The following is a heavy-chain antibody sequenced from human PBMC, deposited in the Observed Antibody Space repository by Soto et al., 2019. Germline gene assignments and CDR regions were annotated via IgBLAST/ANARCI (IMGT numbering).Heavy chain of an antibody. D-gene: IGHD2-15*01. Sequence: GGSLRLSCAASGFTVSSNYMSWVRQAPGKGLEWVSVFYSGGSTYYADSVKGRFTISRDNSKNTLYLQMNSLRAEDTAVYYCARSQGYCSGGSCYLEYFYHWGQRTQVTVSS. CDR3: ARSQGYCSGGSCYLEYFYH. CDR1: GFTVSSNY. V-gene: IGHV3-66*01. J-gene: IGHJ1*01. CDR2: FYSGGST.